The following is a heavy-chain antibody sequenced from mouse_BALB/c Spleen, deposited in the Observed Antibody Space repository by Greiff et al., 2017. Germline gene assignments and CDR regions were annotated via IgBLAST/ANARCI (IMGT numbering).Heavy chain of an antibody. CDR2: ISSGSSTI. J-gene: IGHJ3*01. D-gene: IGHD1-1*01. V-gene: IGHV5-17*02. CDR1: GFTFSSFG. CDR3: ARGDYYGSSQAWFAY. Sequence: EVKLVESGGGLVQPGGSRKLSCAASGFTFSSFGMHWVRQAPEKGLEWVAYISSGSSTIYYADTVKGRFTISRDNPKNTLFLQMTSLRSEDTAMYYCARGDYYGSSQAWFAYWGQGTLVTVSA.